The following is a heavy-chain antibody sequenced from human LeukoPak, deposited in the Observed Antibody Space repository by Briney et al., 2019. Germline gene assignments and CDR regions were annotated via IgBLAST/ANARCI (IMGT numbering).Heavy chain of an antibody. D-gene: IGHD6-25*01. CDR3: ARVGCSSALCSRSWYFDL. CDR1: GFTFSTYA. J-gene: IGHJ2*01. V-gene: IGHV3-23*01. CDR2: ISVSGSST. Sequence: GGSLRLSCAASGFTFSTYAMSWVRQAPGKGLEWVSGISVSGSSTYYADSVKGRFTIYRDNLKTTLFLEISSLRAEDTAVFYCARVGCSSALCSRSWYFDLWGRGTLVTVSS.